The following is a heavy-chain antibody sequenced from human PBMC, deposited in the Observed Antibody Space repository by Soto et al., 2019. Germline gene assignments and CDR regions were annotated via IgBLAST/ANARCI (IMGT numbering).Heavy chain of an antibody. J-gene: IGHJ6*02. CDR2: IYHSGST. CDR1: GYSISSGYY. D-gene: IGHD6-13*01. CDR3: ARVPGIAAAGHYYGMDV. Sequence: SQTLSLTCDVSGYSISSGYYWGWIRQPPGKGLEWIGSIYHSGSTNYNPSLKSRVTISVDKSKNQFSLKMSSVTAADTAVYYCARVPGIAAAGHYYGMDVWGQGTTVTVSS. V-gene: IGHV4-38-2*01.